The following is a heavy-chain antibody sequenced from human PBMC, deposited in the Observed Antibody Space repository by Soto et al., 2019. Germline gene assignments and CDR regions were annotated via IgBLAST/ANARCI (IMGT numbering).Heavy chain of an antibody. V-gene: IGHV3-74*01. Sequence: EVQLVESGGGLVQPGGSLRLSCAASGFTFNTYWMHWVRQAPGRGLVWVSRLNSDGSSKYYGDSMKGRFTISRDNADNTVYLQMNSLRDEDTAVYFCVRGFKNYYAMDVWCQGTTVTVSS. CDR2: LNSDGSSK. CDR1: GFTFNTYW. J-gene: IGHJ6*02. CDR3: VRGFKNYYAMDV.